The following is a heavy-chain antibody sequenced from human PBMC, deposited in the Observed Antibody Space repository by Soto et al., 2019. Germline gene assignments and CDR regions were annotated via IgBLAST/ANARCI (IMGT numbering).Heavy chain of an antibody. D-gene: IGHD3-3*01. V-gene: IGHV3-9*01. Sequence: GGSLRLSCVASGFNFDDHVMHWVRQVPGKGLEWVGHINWDGYSIGYGGSARGRFSISRDNAKNTLYLQMNSLRPEDTALYFCARSWSGSTSGRVDVWGQGTTVTVSS. CDR1: GFNFDDHV. CDR2: INWDGYSI. J-gene: IGHJ6*02. CDR3: ARSWSGSTSGRVDV.